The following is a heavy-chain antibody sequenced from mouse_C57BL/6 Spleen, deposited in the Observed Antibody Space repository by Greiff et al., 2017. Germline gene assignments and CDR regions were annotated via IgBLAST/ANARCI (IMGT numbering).Heavy chain of an antibody. J-gene: IGHJ2*01. CDR1: GFSLTSYG. V-gene: IGHV2-2*01. CDR3: ARGLGHFDY. CDR2: IWSGGST. Sequence: QVHVKQSGPGLVQPSQSLSITCTVSGFSLTSYGVHWVRQSPGKGLEWLGVIWSGGSTDYNAAFISRLSISKDNSKSQVFFKMNSLQADDTAIYYCARGLGHFDYWGQGTTLTVSS.